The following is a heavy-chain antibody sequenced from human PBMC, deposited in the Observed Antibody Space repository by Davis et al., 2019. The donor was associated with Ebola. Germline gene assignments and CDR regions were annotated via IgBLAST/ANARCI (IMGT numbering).Heavy chain of an antibody. CDR2: IYYSGST. D-gene: IGHD6-19*01. J-gene: IGHJ3*02. V-gene: IGHV4-61*05. CDR3: ARTGSGWYGAFDI. CDR1: GGSISSSSYY. Sequence: MPGGSLRLSCTVSGGSISSSSYYWGWIRQPPGKGLEWIGYIYYSGSTNYNPSLKSRVTISVDTSKNQFSLKLSSVTAADTAVYYCARTGSGWYGAFDIWGQGTMVTVSS.